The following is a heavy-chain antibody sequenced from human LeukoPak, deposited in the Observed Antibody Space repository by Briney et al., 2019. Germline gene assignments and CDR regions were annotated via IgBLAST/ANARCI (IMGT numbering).Heavy chain of an antibody. D-gene: IGHD1-26*01. V-gene: IGHV3-30*02. CDR2: IRYDGSNK. CDR3: AKDGDTMSGTYYYDMDV. CDR1: GFTFSKFG. Sequence: TGGSLRLSCAASGFTFSKFGMHWVRQAPGKGLEWVAFIRYDGSNKYYADSVKGRFTISRDNSKNTLYLQMNSLRGEDTAVYYCAKDGDTMSGTYYYDMDVWGKGTTVTIS. J-gene: IGHJ6*03.